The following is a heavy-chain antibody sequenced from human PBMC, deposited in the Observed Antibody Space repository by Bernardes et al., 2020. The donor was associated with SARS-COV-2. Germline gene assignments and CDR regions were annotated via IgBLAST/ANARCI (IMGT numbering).Heavy chain of an antibody. J-gene: IGHJ3*02. Sequence: GGSLRLSCALSGFTFSTYRMNWVRQAPGKGLEWVSSISNSGDHIYYADSVKGRFTISRDSAKNSLYLQMNSLRAEDTAVYYCASNIVVVTALPREWAFDIWGQGTMVTVSS. CDR2: ISNSGDHI. D-gene: IGHD2-21*02. CDR3: ASNIVVVTALPREWAFDI. CDR1: GFTFSTYR. V-gene: IGHV3-21*01.